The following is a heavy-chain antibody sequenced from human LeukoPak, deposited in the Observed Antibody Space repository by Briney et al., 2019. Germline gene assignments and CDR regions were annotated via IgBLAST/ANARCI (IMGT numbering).Heavy chain of an antibody. V-gene: IGHV4-34*01. CDR3: ARDSPVAGTGPRDY. Sequence: SETLSLTCAVYGVSFSGYYWSWIRQPPGKGLEWIGEINHSGSTNYNPSLKSRVTISVDTSKNQFSLKLSSVTAADTAVYYCARDSPVAGTGPRDYWGQGTLVTVSS. D-gene: IGHD6-19*01. CDR2: INHSGST. J-gene: IGHJ4*02. CDR1: GVSFSGYY.